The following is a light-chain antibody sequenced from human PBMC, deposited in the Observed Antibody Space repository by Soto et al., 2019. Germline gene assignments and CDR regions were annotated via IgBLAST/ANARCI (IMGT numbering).Light chain of an antibody. J-gene: IGKJ3*01. CDR1: QSISNW. V-gene: IGKV1-5*01. CDR3: QQYSSYSPFT. CDR2: DAS. Sequence: DIQMTQSPSTLSASVGDRVTVTCRASQSISNWLAWYQQKPGKAPKLLIYDASILESGVPSRFSGSGSGTEFTLSISSLQPDDFATYYCQQYSSYSPFTFGPGTKVDI.